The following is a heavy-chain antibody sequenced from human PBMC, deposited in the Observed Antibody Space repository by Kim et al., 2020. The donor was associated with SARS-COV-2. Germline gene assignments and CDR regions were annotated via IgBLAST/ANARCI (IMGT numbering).Heavy chain of an antibody. Sequence: GGSLRLSCAASGFTFSSYAMSWVRQAPGKGLEWVSAISGSGGSTYYADSVKGRFTISRDNSKNTLYLQMNSLRAEDTAVYYCAKDQTSRDGRLVPNWFDPWGQGTLVTVSS. CDR3: AKDQTSRDGRLVPNWFDP. CDR2: ISGSGGST. J-gene: IGHJ5*02. D-gene: IGHD2-2*01. CDR1: GFTFSSYA. V-gene: IGHV3-23*01.